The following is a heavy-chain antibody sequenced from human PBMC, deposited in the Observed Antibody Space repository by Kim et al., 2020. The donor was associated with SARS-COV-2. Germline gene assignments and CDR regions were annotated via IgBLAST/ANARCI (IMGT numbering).Heavy chain of an antibody. D-gene: IGHD2-2*01. J-gene: IGHJ5*02. CDR1: GFMFRSYG. CDR3: ARRATSSNRFDP. CDR2: IWYDGSNE. V-gene: IGHV3-33*07. Sequence: SLRLSCATSGFMFRSYGMFWVRQAPGKGLEWLAVIWYDGSNEYYGDSVKGRFTISRDNSKNTLYLQMNSLRGEDTAVYYCARRATSSNRFDPWGQGTLVTVSS.